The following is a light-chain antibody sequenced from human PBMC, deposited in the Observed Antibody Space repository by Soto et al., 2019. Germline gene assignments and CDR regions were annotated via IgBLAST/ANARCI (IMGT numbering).Light chain of an antibody. Sequence: QSVLTQPPSVSGAPGQRVTISCTGSSSNIGAGYDVHWYQQLPGTAPKLLIYGNSNRPSGVPDRFSGSKSGTSASLAITGLQAEVEADYYCQSYDSSLSGYVFRTGTKVPV. CDR3: QSYDSSLSGYV. CDR1: SSNIGAGYD. V-gene: IGLV1-40*01. CDR2: GNS. J-gene: IGLJ1*01.